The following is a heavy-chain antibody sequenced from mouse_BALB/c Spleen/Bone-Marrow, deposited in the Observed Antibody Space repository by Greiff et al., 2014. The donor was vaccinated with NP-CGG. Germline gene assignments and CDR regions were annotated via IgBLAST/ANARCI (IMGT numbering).Heavy chain of an antibody. CDR2: ILPGSGST. J-gene: IGHJ2*01. V-gene: IGHV1-9*01. D-gene: IGHD4-1*02. CDR3: ARSTGTWDY. Sequence: QVQLQQPGAELMKPGASVKISCKATGYTFSSYWIEWVKQRPGHGLEWIGEILPGSGSTNYNEKFKGKATFTADTASNTAYMQLSSRTSEDSSVDYCARSTGTWDYWGQGTTLTVSS. CDR1: GYTFSSYW.